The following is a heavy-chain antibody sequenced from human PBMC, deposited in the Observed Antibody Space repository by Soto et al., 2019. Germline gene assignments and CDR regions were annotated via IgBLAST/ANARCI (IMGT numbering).Heavy chain of an antibody. D-gene: IGHD6-19*01. CDR3: ARGEVASSRWCFDL. V-gene: IGHV1-46*03. Sequence: QVQLLQSGAELKKPGASVKVSCRASGYTLTRNYLQWVRQVPGLGPEWVGKIDPRSNGSTTYAQKLQAGATLPSDPPTSTVFMELSSLSSADTAVYYCARGEVASSRWCFDLWCQGTLVTVSS. CDR2: IDPRSNGST. CDR1: GYTLTRNY. J-gene: IGHJ4*02.